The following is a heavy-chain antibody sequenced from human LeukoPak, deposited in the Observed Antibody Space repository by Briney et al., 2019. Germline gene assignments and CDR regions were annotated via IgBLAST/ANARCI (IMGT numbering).Heavy chain of an antibody. J-gene: IGHJ5*02. Sequence: PGRSLRLSCAASGFTFSSYVMHWVRQAPGKGLEWVAIISYDGSNEYYADSVKGRFTISRDNSKNTLYLQMNSLRAEDTAVYYCAKEQRGYTGYAVGSWFDPWGQGTLVTVSS. CDR1: GFTFSSYV. D-gene: IGHD5-12*01. V-gene: IGHV3-30*04. CDR2: ISYDGSNE. CDR3: AKEQRGYTGYAVGSWFDP.